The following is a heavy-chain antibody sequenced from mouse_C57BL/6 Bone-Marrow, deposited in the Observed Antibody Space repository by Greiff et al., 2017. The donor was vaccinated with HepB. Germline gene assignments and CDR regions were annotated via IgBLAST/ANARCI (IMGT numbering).Heavy chain of an antibody. D-gene: IGHD1-1*01. Sequence: EVMLVESGGGLVQPGESLKLSCESNEYEFPSHDMSWVRKTPEKRLELVAAINSDGGSTYYPDTMERRFLISRDNTKKTLYLQVSSLRSEDTALYYCARQRSYYGSSPYWYFDVWGTGTTVTVSS. CDR3: ARQRSYYGSSPYWYFDV. J-gene: IGHJ1*03. CDR2: INSDGGST. V-gene: IGHV5-2*01. CDR1: EYEFPSHD.